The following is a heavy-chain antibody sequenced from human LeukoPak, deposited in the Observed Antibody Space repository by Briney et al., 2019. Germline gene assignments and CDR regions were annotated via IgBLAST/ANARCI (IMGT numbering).Heavy chain of an antibody. J-gene: IGHJ4*02. CDR3: ARHLSSNWYLGYFDY. D-gene: IGHD6-13*01. CDR2: IYYSGST. Sequence: PSETLSLTCTVSGVSVTSSSYYWGRIRQPPGKGLEWIGSIYYSGSTFYNPSLKSLVTISVDTSKNQFSLKLSSVTATDTAVYYCARHLSSNWYLGYFDYWGQGTLLTVSS. V-gene: IGHV4-39*01. CDR1: GVSVTSSSYY.